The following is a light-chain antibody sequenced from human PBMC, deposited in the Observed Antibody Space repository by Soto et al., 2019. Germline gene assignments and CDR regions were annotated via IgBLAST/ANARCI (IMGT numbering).Light chain of an antibody. J-gene: IGLJ1*01. CDR2: EVS. CDR3: SSYTCSSTL. CDR1: SSDVGSYNY. Sequence: QSALTQPASVSGSPGQSITISCTGTSSDVGSYNYVSWYQQHPGKAPKLMIYEVSDRPSGISSRFSGSKSGNTASLTISGLQTEDEADYYCSSYTCSSTLFGTGPKSTVL. V-gene: IGLV2-14*01.